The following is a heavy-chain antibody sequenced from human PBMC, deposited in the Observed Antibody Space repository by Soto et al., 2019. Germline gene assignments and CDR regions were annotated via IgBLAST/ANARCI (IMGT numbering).Heavy chain of an antibody. J-gene: IGHJ4*02. CDR3: ARGMTPPGAPAWYYFDS. D-gene: IGHD2-8*02. Sequence: PSETLSLTCTVYGASITGSFFWSWIRQPAGKGLEWNGRFSLCGTPNYNPALRRRVTMSADVSKNQFSLRLTSVTAADTALYYCARGMTPPGAPAWYYFDSWGQGTLVTVSS. CDR1: GASITGSFF. CDR2: FSLCGTP. V-gene: IGHV4-4*07.